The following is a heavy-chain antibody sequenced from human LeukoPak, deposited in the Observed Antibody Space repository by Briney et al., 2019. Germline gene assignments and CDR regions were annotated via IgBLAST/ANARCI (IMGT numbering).Heavy chain of an antibody. J-gene: IGHJ5*02. V-gene: IGHV1-24*01. CDR2: FDPEDGET. CDR1: GYTLTELS. D-gene: IGHD2-2*02. Sequence: GASVKVSCKVSGYTLTELSMHWVRQAPGKGLEWMGGFDPEDGETIYAQKFQGRVTMTEDTSTDTAYMELSSLRSEDTAVYYCATDGCSSTSCYNNWFDPWGQGTLVTVSS. CDR3: ATDGCSSTSCYNNWFDP.